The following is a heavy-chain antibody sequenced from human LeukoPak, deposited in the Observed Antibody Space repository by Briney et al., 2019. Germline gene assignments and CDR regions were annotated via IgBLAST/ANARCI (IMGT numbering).Heavy chain of an antibody. CDR1: GFTVSSIY. V-gene: IGHV3-66*01. CDR3: ARGGDSLYYGDY. D-gene: IGHD3-10*01. J-gene: IGHJ4*02. Sequence: GGSVRLSCGASGFTVSSIYMNWVRQAPGKGLEWVSLIYSGGSTHYADSVKGRFTISRDTSKNTLYLQMNSLRVEDTAMYYCARGGDSLYYGDYWGQGTLVTVSS. CDR2: IYSGGST.